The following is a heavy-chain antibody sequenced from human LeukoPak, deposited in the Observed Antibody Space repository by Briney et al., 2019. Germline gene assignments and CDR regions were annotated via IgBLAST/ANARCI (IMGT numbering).Heavy chain of an antibody. CDR2: INPNGGGT. CDR1: GYTFTGYY. D-gene: IGHD6-13*01. J-gene: IGHJ4*02. CDR3: PRDFAAAGSWFDY. V-gene: IGHV1-2*02. Sequence: GASVKDSCKASGYTFTGYYMHWVRQAPGQGLEWMGWINPNGGGTHYAQKFQGGVTMTRETSIRTAYVDANRLSSDCRDVYECPRDFAAAGSWFDYWGQGTLVTVSS.